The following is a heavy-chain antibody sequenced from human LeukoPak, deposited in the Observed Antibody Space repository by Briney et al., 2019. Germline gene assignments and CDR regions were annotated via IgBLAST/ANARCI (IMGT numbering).Heavy chain of an antibody. Sequence: GGSLRLSCAASGFTFSRIGMHWVRQAPGKGLEWLAFIRYDGSNKYYADSMKGRLTISRDNSKNTLYLEMNRLRPEDTAMYYCAKGRATAVANWYFGLWGRGTLVTVSS. CDR2: IRYDGSNK. CDR1: GFTFSRIG. J-gene: IGHJ2*01. V-gene: IGHV3-30*02. D-gene: IGHD5-18*01. CDR3: AKGRATAVANWYFGL.